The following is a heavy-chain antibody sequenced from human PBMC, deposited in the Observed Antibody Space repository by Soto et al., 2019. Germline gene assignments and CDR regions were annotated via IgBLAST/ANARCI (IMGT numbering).Heavy chain of an antibody. CDR2: ISQSGDT. J-gene: IGHJ4*02. D-gene: IGHD6-6*01. CDR3: ARAPKVSGSSQTRPDF. CDR1: SGSFSGYY. Sequence: ETLSLTCSIYSGSFSGYYWSWIRQPPGKGLEWIGEISQSGDTNYSPSLKSRVSISIDTSKKQFSLNLASVSAADTAVYYCARAPKVSGSSQTRPDFWGQGTLVTVSS. V-gene: IGHV4-34*01.